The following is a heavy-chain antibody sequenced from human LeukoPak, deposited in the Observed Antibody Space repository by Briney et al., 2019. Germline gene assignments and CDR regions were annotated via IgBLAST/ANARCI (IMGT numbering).Heavy chain of an antibody. D-gene: IGHD5-12*01. CDR3: ARDLGENSGYDSGY. V-gene: IGHV3-53*01. J-gene: IGHJ4*02. CDR2: IYSGGST. CDR1: GFTVSSNY. Sequence: GGSLRLSCAASGFTVSSNYMSWVRQAPGKGLEWVSIIYSGGSTFYADSVKGRFTISRDNSKNTLYLQMNSLRAEDTAVYYCARDLGENSGYDSGYWGQGTLVTVSS.